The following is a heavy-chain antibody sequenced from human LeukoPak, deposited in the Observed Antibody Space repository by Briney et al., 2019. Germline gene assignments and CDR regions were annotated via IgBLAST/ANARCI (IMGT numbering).Heavy chain of an antibody. CDR1: GFTFDDYG. V-gene: IGHV3-20*01. D-gene: IGHD3-10*01. CDR3: ARASGKGLDYYYYGMDA. Sequence: GGSLRLSCAASGFTFDDYGMSWVRQAPGKGLEWVSGINWNGGSTGYADSVKGRFTISRDNAKNSLYLQMNSLRAEDTALYHCARASGKGLDYYYYGMDAWGQGTTVTVSS. CDR2: INWNGGST. J-gene: IGHJ6*02.